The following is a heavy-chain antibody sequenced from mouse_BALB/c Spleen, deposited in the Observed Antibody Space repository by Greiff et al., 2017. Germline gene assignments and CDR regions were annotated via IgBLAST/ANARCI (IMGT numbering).Heavy chain of an antibody. CDR3: AIWLRREDAMDY. J-gene: IGHJ4*01. V-gene: IGHV1S137*01. CDR1: GYTFTDYA. CDR2: ISTYYGDA. Sequence: QVQLKESGAELVRPGVSVKISCKGSGYTFTDYAMHWVKQSHAKSLEWIGVISTYYGDASYNQKFKGKATMTVDKSSSTAYMELARLTSEDSAIYYCAIWLRREDAMDYWGQGTSVTVSS. D-gene: IGHD2-2*01.